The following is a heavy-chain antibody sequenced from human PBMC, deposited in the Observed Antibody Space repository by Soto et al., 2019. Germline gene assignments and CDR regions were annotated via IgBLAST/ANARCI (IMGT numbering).Heavy chain of an antibody. CDR3: AKGSASSRPYYFDY. CDR1: GFTFSNYA. Sequence: GGSLRLSCAASGFTFSNYAMSWVRQAPGKGLEWVSAITGSGGDTFHADSVKGRFTISRDNTKNTLYLQMNRLRAEDTAVYYCAKGSASSRPYYFDYWGQGTLVTVSS. CDR2: ITGSGGDT. D-gene: IGHD2-2*01. J-gene: IGHJ4*02. V-gene: IGHV3-23*01.